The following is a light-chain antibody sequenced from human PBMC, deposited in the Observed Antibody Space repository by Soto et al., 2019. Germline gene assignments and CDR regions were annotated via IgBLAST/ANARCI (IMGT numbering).Light chain of an antibody. Sequence: EMVLTQSPGTLSLSPGERATLSFRASQSVSSSYLAWYQQKPGQAPRLLIYGASSRATGIPDRFSGSGSVTDFTLTISRLEPEDFAVYYCQQCGSSLFTFGPGTKVDIK. CDR1: QSVSSSY. J-gene: IGKJ3*01. CDR3: QQCGSSLFT. CDR2: GAS. V-gene: IGKV3-20*01.